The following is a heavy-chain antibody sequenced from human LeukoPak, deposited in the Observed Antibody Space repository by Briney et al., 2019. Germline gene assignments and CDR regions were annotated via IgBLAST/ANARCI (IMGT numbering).Heavy chain of an antibody. V-gene: IGHV3-23*01. CDR1: GFTFSSSA. J-gene: IGHJ4*02. D-gene: IGHD6-13*01. CDR2: ISNNGGYT. CDR3: AKGGSSSPRSTFDY. Sequence: PGGSLRLSCLTSGFTFSSSAMSWVRQAPGKGLEWVSAISNNGGYTYYADSVQGRFTISRDNSKSTLCLQMNSLRAEDTAVYYCAKGGSSSPRSTFDYRGQGTLLTVSS.